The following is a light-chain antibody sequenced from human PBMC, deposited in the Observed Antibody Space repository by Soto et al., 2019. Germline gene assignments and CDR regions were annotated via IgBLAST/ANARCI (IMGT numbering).Light chain of an antibody. J-gene: IGKJ4*01. CDR1: QSISSY. CDR2: AAS. CDR3: QQSYSTLSLT. Sequence: DIQMTQSPSCLYASVGDRVAITCRASQSISSYLNWYQQKPGKAPKLLIYAASSLQSGVPSRFSGSGSGTDFTLTISSLQPEDFATYYCQQSYSTLSLTFGGGTKVEIK. V-gene: IGKV1-39*01.